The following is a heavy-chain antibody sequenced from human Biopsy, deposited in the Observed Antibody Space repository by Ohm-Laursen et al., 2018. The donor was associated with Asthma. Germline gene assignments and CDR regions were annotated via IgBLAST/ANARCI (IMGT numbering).Heavy chain of an antibody. V-gene: IGHV3-30*18. J-gene: IGHJ4*02. CDR1: GFTFSNYG. Sequence: SLRLSCSASGFTFSNYGMHWVRQGPGKGLEWVAVISFDGSNKNYTDSVKGRFTISRDNSKNTLHLQMNSLRAEDTAVYYCAKDVFPGWELRRGPDYWGQGTLVTVSS. CDR2: ISFDGSNK. CDR3: AKDVFPGWELRRGPDY. D-gene: IGHD1-26*01.